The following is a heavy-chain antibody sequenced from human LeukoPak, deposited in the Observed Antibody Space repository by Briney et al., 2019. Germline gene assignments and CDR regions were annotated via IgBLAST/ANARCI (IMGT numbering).Heavy chain of an antibody. V-gene: IGHV4-61*02. D-gene: IGHD3-10*01. CDR1: GASISSGNDY. CDR3: ARDARVRGVIGYGAIDY. J-gene: IGHJ4*02. Sequence: KTSETLSLTCTVSGASISSGNDYWSWIRQPAGKGLEWIGRVYTGGSTNYNPSLKSRVTISVDTSKNQFSLKLSSVTAADTAVYYCARDARVRGVIGYGAIDYWGQGTLVTVSS. CDR2: VYTGGST.